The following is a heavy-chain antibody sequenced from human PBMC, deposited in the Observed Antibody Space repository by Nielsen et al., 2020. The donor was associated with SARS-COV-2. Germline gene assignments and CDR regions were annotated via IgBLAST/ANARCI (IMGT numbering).Heavy chain of an antibody. J-gene: IGHJ6*02. CDR2: IDTSDSYT. CDR3: ARSSRWGGYYYGMDV. D-gene: IGHD4-23*01. CDR1: GSSFTSYW. Sequence: GEPLKISCQGSGSSFTSYWISWVRQMPGKGLEWMGRIDTSDSYTNYSPSFQGNVTISADKSISTAYLQWSSLKASDTAMYYCARSSRWGGYYYGMDVWGQGTTVTVSS. V-gene: IGHV5-10-1*01.